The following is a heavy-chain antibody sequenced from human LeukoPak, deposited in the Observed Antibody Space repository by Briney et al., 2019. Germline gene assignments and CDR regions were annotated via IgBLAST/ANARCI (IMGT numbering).Heavy chain of an antibody. CDR1: GGSISSYY. CDR3: ARGADWFDP. Sequence: PETLSLTCTVSGGSISSYYWSWIRQPPGKGLEWIGYIYYSGSTNYNPSLKSRVTISVDTSKNQFSLKLSSVTAADTAVYYCARGADWFDPWGQGTLVTVSS. D-gene: IGHD6-19*01. CDR2: IYYSGST. V-gene: IGHV4-59*01. J-gene: IGHJ5*02.